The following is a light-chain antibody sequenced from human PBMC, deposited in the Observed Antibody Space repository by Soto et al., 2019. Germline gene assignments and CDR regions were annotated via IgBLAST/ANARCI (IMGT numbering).Light chain of an antibody. J-gene: IGLJ1*01. V-gene: IGLV2-14*03. CDR2: DVS. CDR3: SSYTSSSTRV. CDR1: SSDVGGYNY. Sequence: QAVVTQPASVSGSPGQSITISCTGTSSDVGGYNYVSWYQQHPGKAPQLMIYDVSNRPSGVSTRFSGSKSGNTASLTISGLQAEDEADYYCSSYTSSSTRVFGTGTKVTVL.